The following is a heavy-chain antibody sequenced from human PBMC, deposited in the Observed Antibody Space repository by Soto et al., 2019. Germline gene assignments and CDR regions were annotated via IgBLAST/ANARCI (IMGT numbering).Heavy chain of an antibody. CDR3: AKASGGSYYLHLDY. CDR1: GFTFSSYA. Sequence: TGGSLRLSCASSGFTFSSYAMSWVRRARGKGLEWVSAISGSGDSTFYADSVKGRFTISRDNSKNTLYLQMNTLRAEDTAVYYCAKASGGSYYLHLDYWGQGTLVTVSS. CDR2: ISGSGDST. D-gene: IGHD2-15*01. V-gene: IGHV3-23*01. J-gene: IGHJ4*02.